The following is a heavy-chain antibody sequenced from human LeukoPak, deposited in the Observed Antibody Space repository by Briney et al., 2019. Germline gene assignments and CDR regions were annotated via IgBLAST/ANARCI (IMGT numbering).Heavy chain of an antibody. V-gene: IGHV3-23*01. J-gene: IGHJ4*02. CDR3: AKTALAVAGIVPVESELDY. Sequence: GGSLRLSCAASGFIFSSYAMSWVRLAPGKGLGLISVISGSGGRTDYADSVKGRFTISRDNSKNTLYLQMNSLRAEDTAVYYCAKTALAVAGIVPVESELDYWGQGTLVTVSS. CDR2: ISGSGGRT. CDR1: GFIFSSYA. D-gene: IGHD6-19*01.